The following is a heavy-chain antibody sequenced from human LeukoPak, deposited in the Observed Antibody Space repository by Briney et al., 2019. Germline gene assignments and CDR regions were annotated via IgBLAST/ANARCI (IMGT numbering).Heavy chain of an antibody. CDR2: IIPIFGTA. CDR1: GGTFNSYA. D-gene: IGHD6-25*01. CDR3: ASSAVHGDAFDI. Sequence: SVKVSCKASGGTFNSYAISWVRQAPGQGLEWMGGIIPIFGTANYAQKFQGRVTITADESTSTAYMELSSLRSEDTAVYYCASSAVHGDAFDIWGQGTMVTVSS. J-gene: IGHJ3*02. V-gene: IGHV1-69*01.